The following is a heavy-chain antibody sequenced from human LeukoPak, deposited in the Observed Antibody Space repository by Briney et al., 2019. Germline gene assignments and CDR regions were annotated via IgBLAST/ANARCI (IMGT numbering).Heavy chain of an antibody. J-gene: IGHJ4*02. D-gene: IGHD6-19*01. Sequence: GGSLRLSCAVSGFPFSVYEMNWVRQAPAKGLEWVSNIGSSGTTIYYADSVRGRFSISRDNAKSSLYLQMNSLRVEDTAVYYCALLAVASDFDYWGQGALVTVSS. V-gene: IGHV3-48*03. CDR3: ALLAVASDFDY. CDR1: GFPFSVYE. CDR2: IGSSGTTI.